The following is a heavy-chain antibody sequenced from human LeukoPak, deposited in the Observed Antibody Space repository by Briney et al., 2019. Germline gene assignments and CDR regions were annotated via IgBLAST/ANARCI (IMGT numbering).Heavy chain of an antibody. CDR3: ARVSLSGDGEGS. J-gene: IGHJ5*02. Sequence: SETLSLTCTVSGGSISSYYWSWIRQPPGKGLEWIGYIYYSGNTNYNPSLKSRVTMSVDTSKNQFSLKLSSVTAADTAVYYCARVSLSGDGEGSWGQGTLVTVSS. CDR1: GGSISSYY. D-gene: IGHD2-21*02. CDR2: IYYSGNT. V-gene: IGHV4-59*01.